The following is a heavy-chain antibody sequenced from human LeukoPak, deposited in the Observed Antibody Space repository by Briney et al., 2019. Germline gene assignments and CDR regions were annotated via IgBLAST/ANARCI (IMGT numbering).Heavy chain of an antibody. D-gene: IGHD3-3*01. CDR3: ARPLFLEWLSFDY. Sequence: PSETLSLTCAVSGYSISSGYYWGWIRQPPGKGLEWIGSIYHSGSTYYNPSLKSRVTISVDTSKNQFPLKLSSVTAADTAVYYCARPLFLEWLSFDYWGQGTLVTVSS. CDR1: GYSISSGYY. V-gene: IGHV4-38-2*01. J-gene: IGHJ4*02. CDR2: IYHSGST.